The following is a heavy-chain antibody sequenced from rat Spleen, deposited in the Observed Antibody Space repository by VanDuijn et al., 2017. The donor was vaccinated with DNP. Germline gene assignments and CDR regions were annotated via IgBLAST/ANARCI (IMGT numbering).Heavy chain of an antibody. Sequence: EVQLVESGGGPVQPGRSLKLSCVASGFTFNNYWMTWVRQTPTKGLEWVASISTGGDDTYYRDSVKGRFTMSRNNAKSTLYLQMDSLRSENTATYYCTRRGTMMSFDYWGQGVMVTVSS. CDR3: TRRGTMMSFDY. V-gene: IGHV5-25*01. J-gene: IGHJ2*01. CDR2: ISTGGDDT. CDR1: GFTFNNYW. D-gene: IGHD1-12*01.